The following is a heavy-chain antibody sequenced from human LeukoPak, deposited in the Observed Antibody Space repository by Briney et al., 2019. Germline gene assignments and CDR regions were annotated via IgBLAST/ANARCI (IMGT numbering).Heavy chain of an antibody. CDR2: LYTSGST. J-gene: IGHJ5*02. Sequence: SDTLSLTCTVSGGSISSYYWSWIRQPAGKGLEWMGRLYTSGSTNYNPSLKSRVNMSVDTSKKQFSLKLSSVTAADTAVYYCARDLGDNWFDPWGQGTLVTVSS. V-gene: IGHV4-4*07. CDR1: GGSISSYY. CDR3: ARDLGDNWFDP.